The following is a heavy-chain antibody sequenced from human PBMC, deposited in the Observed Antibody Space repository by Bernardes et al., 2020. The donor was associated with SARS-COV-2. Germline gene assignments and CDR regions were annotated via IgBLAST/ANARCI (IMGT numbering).Heavy chain of an antibody. V-gene: IGHV3-21*01. CDR3: ARGAHHYYDSSGFMYSFDY. Sequence: GGSLRLSCAGSGFIFSNYNMNWVRQAPGKGLEWVSSISSGSSYIYYADSVKGRFTISKDNAKNSLYLQMNSLRAEDTAVYYCARGAHHYYDSSGFMYSFDYWGQGTLVTVSS. J-gene: IGHJ4*02. D-gene: IGHD3-22*01. CDR2: ISSGSSYI. CDR1: GFIFSNYN.